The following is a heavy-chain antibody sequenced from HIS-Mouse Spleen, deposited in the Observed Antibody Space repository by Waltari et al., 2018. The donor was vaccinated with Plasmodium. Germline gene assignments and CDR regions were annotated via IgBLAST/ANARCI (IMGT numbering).Heavy chain of an antibody. CDR1: GGSFSGYY. D-gene: IGHD1-1*01. J-gene: IGHJ2*01. V-gene: IGHV4-34*01. Sequence: QVQLQQWGAGLLKPSETLSLTCAVYGGSFSGYYWSWIGQPPGKGLEWIGEINHSGSTNYNPSLKSRVTISVDTSKNQFSLKLSSVTAADTAVYYCARGWRGDLWYFDLWGRGTLVTVSS. CDR3: ARGWRGDLWYFDL. CDR2: INHSGST.